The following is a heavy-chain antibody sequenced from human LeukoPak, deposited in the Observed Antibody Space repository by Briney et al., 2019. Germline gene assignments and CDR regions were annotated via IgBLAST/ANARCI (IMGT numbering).Heavy chain of an antibody. CDR2: IYSGGAT. CDR3: ARDPPAVKSGTYG. Sequence: PGGSLRLSCAASGVTVCNNYMIWVRQAPGKGLEWVSRIYSGGATYYADSVKGRFTISRDSSKNTLFLQMNSLRAEDTAVYYCARDPPAVKSGTYGWGQGTLVTVSS. J-gene: IGHJ4*02. CDR1: GVTVCNNY. V-gene: IGHV3-66*01. D-gene: IGHD4-11*01.